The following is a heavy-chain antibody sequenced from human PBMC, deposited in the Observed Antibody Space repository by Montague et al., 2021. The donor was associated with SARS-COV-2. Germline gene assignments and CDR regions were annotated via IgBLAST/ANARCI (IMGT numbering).Heavy chain of an antibody. D-gene: IGHD2-15*01. CDR3: ARVRFGYYFDD. CDR2: VNQDGSAR. J-gene: IGHJ4*02. Sequence: SLRLSCAASGFTYGSYEMSWVRQAPGKGLEWVANVNQDGSARSYXDSVKGRFTISRDNAKNSLYLQMTSLRIEDTAVYYCARVRFGYYFDDWGQGTLVTVSA. CDR1: GFTYGSYE. V-gene: IGHV3-7*01.